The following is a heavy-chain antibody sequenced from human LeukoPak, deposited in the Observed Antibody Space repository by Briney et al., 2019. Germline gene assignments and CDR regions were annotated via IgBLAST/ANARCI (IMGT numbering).Heavy chain of an antibody. V-gene: IGHV3-66*01. J-gene: IGHJ4*02. D-gene: IGHD6-19*01. CDR3: ARDSSGPAY. CDR2: IYSGAGT. Sequence: GGSLRLSCAASGFTVSNNYMSWVRQAPGKGLEWVSVIYSGAGTYYADSVKGRFTISRDNSKNMLYLQMNSLRVEDTAVYYCARDSSGPAYWGQGTLVTVSS. CDR1: GFTVSNNY.